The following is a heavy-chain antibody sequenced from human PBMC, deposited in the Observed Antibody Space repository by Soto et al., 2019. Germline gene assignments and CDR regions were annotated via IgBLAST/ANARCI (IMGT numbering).Heavy chain of an antibody. V-gene: IGHV1-8*01. J-gene: IGHJ4*02. D-gene: IGHD5-12*01. CDR1: GYTFTSYD. Sequence: ASVKVSCKASGYTFTSYDINWVRQATGKGLEWMGWINPKDGKTVYAQKFQGRVTMTEDTSTDTAYMELSSLRSEDTAVYYCASDIVATLELDYWGQGTLVTVSS. CDR2: INPKDGKT. CDR3: ASDIVATLELDY.